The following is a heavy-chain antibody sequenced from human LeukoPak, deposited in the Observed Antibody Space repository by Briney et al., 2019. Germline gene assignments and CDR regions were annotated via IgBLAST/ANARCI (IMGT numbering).Heavy chain of an antibody. Sequence: GGSLRLSCTTSGFTFSHYAMHWVRQAPGKGLQWVAVIWNDGSDKYYGDSVKGRFTISRYNSKKTVYLQLSSLRVEDTAVYYCAKDAERGFDFSNSLQSWGQGTLVTVSS. CDR3: AKDAERGFDFSNSLQS. D-gene: IGHD4-11*01. J-gene: IGHJ4*02. CDR2: IWNDGSDK. V-gene: IGHV3-33*06. CDR1: GFTFSHYA.